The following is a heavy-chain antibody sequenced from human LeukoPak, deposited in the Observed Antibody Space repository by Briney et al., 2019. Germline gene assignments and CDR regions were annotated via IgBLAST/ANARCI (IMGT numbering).Heavy chain of an antibody. D-gene: IGHD3-10*01. CDR3: ARHTMVRVVIHPVG. J-gene: IGHJ4*02. CDR1: GYSFTSYW. Sequence: GESLKISCRGSGYSFTSYWIGWVRQMPGKGLEWMGIIYPGDSDTIYSPFFQGQVTISPDKSISTADLQWSSLKASDTAMYYCARHTMVRVVIHPVGWGQGTLVTVSS. CDR2: IYPGDSDT. V-gene: IGHV5-51*01.